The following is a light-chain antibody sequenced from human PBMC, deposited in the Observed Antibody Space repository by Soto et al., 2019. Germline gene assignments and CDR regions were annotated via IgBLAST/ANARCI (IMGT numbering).Light chain of an antibody. Sequence: DVVMTQSPLSLPVTLGQPASISCRSSQSLVYSDGNTYLNWFHQRPGQSPRRLIYKVSNRDSGVPDKFSGSGSGTDFKLKITRVEAEDVGLFYGMHGTHWPPTFGQGAKVDIK. J-gene: IGKJ2*01. CDR1: QSLVYSDGNTY. V-gene: IGKV2-30*01. CDR3: MHGTHWPPT. CDR2: KVS.